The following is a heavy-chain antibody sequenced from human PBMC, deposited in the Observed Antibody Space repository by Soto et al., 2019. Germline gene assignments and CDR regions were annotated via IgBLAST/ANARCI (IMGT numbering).Heavy chain of an antibody. CDR3: ARVDCSSTSCYFIMDV. J-gene: IGHJ6*02. CDR2: IRSKAYGGTT. V-gene: IGHV3-49*03. CDR1: GFTFGDYA. Sequence: HPGGSLRLSCRGSGFTFGDYAMSWFRQAPGKXLEWVGFIRSKAYGGTTEYAASVKGRFTILRDDSESVAYLQMDSLKADDTAVYYCARVDCSSTSCYFIMDVWGQGTTVTVSS. D-gene: IGHD2-2*01.